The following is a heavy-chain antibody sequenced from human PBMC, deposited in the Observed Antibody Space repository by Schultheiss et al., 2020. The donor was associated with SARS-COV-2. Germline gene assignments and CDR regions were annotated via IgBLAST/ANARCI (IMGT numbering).Heavy chain of an antibody. CDR1: GGSISSYY. J-gene: IGHJ6*02. CDR2: IYYIGST. CDR3: ARDTDLGGQWLSYFSDLSMDV. Sequence: SETLSLTCTVSGGSISSYYWSWIRQPPGKGLEWIGYIYYIGSTNYNPSLQSRVTISVDTSKNQFSLKLSSVTAADTAVYYCARDTDLGGQWLSYFSDLSMDVWGQGTTVTVSS. V-gene: IGHV4-59*12. D-gene: IGHD6-19*01.